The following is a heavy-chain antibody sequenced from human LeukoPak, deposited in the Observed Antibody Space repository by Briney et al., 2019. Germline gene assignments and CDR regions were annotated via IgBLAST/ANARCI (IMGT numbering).Heavy chain of an antibody. CDR2: IIPILGIA. D-gene: IGHD2-15*01. CDR3: ARVTDSCLLTPSQDYYYYGMDV. V-gene: IGHV1-69*10. CDR1: GGTFSSYA. Sequence: SVKVSCKASGGTFSSYAISWVRQAPGQGLEWMGGIIPILGIANYAQKFQGGVTITADKSTSTAYMELSSLRSEDTAVYYCARVTDSCLLTPSQDYYYYGMDVWGQGTTVTVSS. J-gene: IGHJ6*02.